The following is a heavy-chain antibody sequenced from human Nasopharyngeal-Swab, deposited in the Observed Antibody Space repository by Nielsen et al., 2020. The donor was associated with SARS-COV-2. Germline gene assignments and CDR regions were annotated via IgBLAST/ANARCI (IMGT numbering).Heavy chain of an antibody. CDR3: AKDLGVESPLWFDY. J-gene: IGHJ4*02. Sequence: GGSLRLSCTASGFTFSSYAMSWVRQATGKGLEWVSDISGRGGSTYYADSVKGRFTISRDNSKNTLYLQMSSLRAEDTAIYYCAKDLGVESPLWFDYWGQGTLLTVSS. D-gene: IGHD4-23*01. V-gene: IGHV3-23*01. CDR2: ISGRGGST. CDR1: GFTFSSYA.